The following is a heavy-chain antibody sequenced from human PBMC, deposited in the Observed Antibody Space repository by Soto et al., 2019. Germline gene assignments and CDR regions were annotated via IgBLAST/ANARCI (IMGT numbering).Heavy chain of an antibody. CDR1: GFTFSGYA. CDR3: VRKVSGSTGRPDLWYFDL. J-gene: IGHJ2*01. V-gene: IGHV3-23*01. D-gene: IGHD3-10*01. CDR2: ISGGGDAT. Sequence: EVQLLDSGGGLVQPGGSLRLSCAASGFTFSGYALTWVRQAPGKGLEWVSAISGGGDATFYADSVKGRFTISRDNSKNSLFLQMNTLRAEDTAVYHCVRKVSGSTGRPDLWYFDLWGRGTLVTVSS.